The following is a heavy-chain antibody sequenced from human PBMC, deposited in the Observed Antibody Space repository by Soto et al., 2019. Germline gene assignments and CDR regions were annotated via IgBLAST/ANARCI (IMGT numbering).Heavy chain of an antibody. CDR2: ISGSGGST. CDR1: GFTFSSYA. V-gene: IGHV3-23*01. Sequence: EVQLLESGGGLVQPGGSLRLSCAASGFTFSSYAMSWVRQAPGKGLEWVSAISGSGGSTYYADSVKGRFTISRDNSKNTLYLQMNSLRAEDTAVYYCAKDVQQVRGVIITSLPDYWGQGTLVTVSS. D-gene: IGHD3-10*01. CDR3: AKDVQQVRGVIITSLPDY. J-gene: IGHJ4*02.